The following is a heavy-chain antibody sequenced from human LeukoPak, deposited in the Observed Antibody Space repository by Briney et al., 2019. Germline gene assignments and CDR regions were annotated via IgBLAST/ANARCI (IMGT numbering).Heavy chain of an antibody. CDR3: ARVVTLAWYTLDY. CDR1: GFTFSSYA. CDR2: ISSNGGST. Sequence: GGSLRLSCAASGFTFSSYAMHWVRQAPGKGLEYVSAISSNGGSTYYANSVKGRFTISRDNSKNTLYLQMGSLRAEDMAVYYCARVVTLAWYTLDYWGQGTLVTVSS. V-gene: IGHV3-64*01. D-gene: IGHD1-1*01. J-gene: IGHJ4*02.